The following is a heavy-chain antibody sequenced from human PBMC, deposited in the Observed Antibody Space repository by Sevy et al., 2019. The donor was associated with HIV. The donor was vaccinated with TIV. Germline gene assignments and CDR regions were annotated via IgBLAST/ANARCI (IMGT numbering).Heavy chain of an antibody. CDR2: ISGISNYI. D-gene: IGHD5-18*01. J-gene: IGHJ4*01. CDR1: GFTFSSYY. CDR3: VREGLGGYSYSLDY. Sequence: GGSQRLSCAASGFTFSSYYMNWVRQAPGKGLEWVSSISGISNYIYYADSVKGRFTISRDNAKNSLFLQMNSLSAEDTAVYYCVREGLGGYSYSLDYWGHGTLVTVSS. V-gene: IGHV3-21*06.